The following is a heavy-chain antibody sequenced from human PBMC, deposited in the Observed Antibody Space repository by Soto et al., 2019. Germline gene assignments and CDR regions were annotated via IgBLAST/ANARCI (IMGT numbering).Heavy chain of an antibody. CDR1: GYTFTGYY. J-gene: IGHJ5*02. V-gene: IGHV1-2*04. Sequence: ASVKVSCKASGYTFTGYYMHWVRQAPGQGLEWMGWINPNSGGTNYAQKFQGWVTMTRDTSISTAYMELSRLRSDDTAVYYCAREVVITTSGLDPWGQGTLVTVSS. D-gene: IGHD3-22*01. CDR3: AREVVITTSGLDP. CDR2: INPNSGGT.